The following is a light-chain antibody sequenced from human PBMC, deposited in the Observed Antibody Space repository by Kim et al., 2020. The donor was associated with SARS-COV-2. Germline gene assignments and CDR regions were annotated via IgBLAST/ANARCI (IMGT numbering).Light chain of an antibody. CDR2: GKN. CDR1: SLRRYY. V-gene: IGLV3-19*01. CDR3: SSRDSSGDHVV. Sequence: SSELTQDPAVSVALGQTVRITCQGDSLRRYYATWYQQKPGQAPTLVLYGKNNRPSGIPDRFSGSASGNTASLTITGAQAADEGDFYCSSRDSSGDHVVFG. J-gene: IGLJ3*02.